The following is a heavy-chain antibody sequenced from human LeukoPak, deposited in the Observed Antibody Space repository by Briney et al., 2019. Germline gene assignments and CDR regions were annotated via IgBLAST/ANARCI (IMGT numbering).Heavy chain of an antibody. V-gene: IGHV3-23*01. CDR2: ISGSGGST. J-gene: IGHJ6*03. D-gene: IGHD6-6*01. Sequence: PGGSLRLSCAASGFTFSSYAMSWVRQAPGKGLEWVSAISGSGGSTYYADSVKGRFTISRDNSKNTLYLQMNSLRAEDTAVYYCAKDRRKSSSSEYYYYMDVWGKGTTVTVSS. CDR3: AKDRRKSSSSEYYYYMDV. CDR1: GFTFSSYA.